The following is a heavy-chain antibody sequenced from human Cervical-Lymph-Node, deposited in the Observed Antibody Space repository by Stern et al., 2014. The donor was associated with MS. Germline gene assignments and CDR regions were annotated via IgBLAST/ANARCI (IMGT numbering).Heavy chain of an antibody. CDR1: GASVSSGSYY. J-gene: IGHJ6*02. CDR3: ARHDQFLGGMDV. Sequence: VQLVQSGPGLVKPSETLSLTCTVSGASVSSGSYYWGWIRQSPGKRLEWIGYVYYTGTPYSNPSLSSRVTISIDTTKTPFFLTLPSVTATDTAVYYCARHDQFLGGMDVWGQGTTVTVSS. CDR2: VYYTGTP. D-gene: IGHD3-3*01. V-gene: IGHV4-39*01.